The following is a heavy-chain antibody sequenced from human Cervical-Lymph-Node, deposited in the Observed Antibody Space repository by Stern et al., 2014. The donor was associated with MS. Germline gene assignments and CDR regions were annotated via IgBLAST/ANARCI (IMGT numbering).Heavy chain of an antibody. Sequence: QMQLVQSGAEVKKPGSSVKVSCKASGGTFSSYAISWVRQAPGQGLEWMGGIIPIFGIANYAQKFQGRVTITADKSTSTAYMELSSLRSEDTAVYYCACYYYDSSGYYYVGYYYGMDVWGQGTTVTVSS. D-gene: IGHD3-22*01. CDR2: IIPIFGIA. CDR3: ACYYYDSSGYYYVGYYYGMDV. J-gene: IGHJ6*02. V-gene: IGHV1-69*17. CDR1: GGTFSSYA.